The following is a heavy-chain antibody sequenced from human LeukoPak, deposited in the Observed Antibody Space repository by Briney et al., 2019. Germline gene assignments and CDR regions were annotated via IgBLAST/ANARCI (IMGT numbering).Heavy chain of an antibody. Sequence: SETLSLTCTVSGGSISSSSYYWGWIRQPPGKGLEWIGSIYYSGSTYYNPSLKSRVTISVDTSKNQFSLKLSSATAADTAVYYCARLEMATIRAFDIWGQGTMVTVSS. V-gene: IGHV4-39*01. CDR1: GGSISSSSYY. CDR3: ARLEMATIRAFDI. D-gene: IGHD5-24*01. CDR2: IYYSGST. J-gene: IGHJ3*02.